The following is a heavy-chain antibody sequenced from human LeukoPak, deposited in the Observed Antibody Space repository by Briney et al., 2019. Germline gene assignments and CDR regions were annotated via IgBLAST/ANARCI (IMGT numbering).Heavy chain of an antibody. CDR2: IYYSGST. CDR3: ASGITGTTYAFDI. Sequence: SETLSLTCTVSGGSISSHYWSWIRQPPGKGLEWIGYIYYSGSTNYNPSLKSRVTISVDTSKNQFSLKLSSVTAADTAVYYCASGITGTTYAFDIWGQGTMVTVSS. D-gene: IGHD1-20*01. V-gene: IGHV4-59*11. CDR1: GGSISSHY. J-gene: IGHJ3*02.